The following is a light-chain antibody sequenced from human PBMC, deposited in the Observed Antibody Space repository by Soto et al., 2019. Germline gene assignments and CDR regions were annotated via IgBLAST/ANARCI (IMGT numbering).Light chain of an antibody. Sequence: IVLTPSPATLSLSPEERATLSCRASQSVSSYLAWYQQKPGQAPRLLIYDASNRATGIPARFSGSGSGTDFTLTISSLAPEDFAVYYCQQRSNWLTFGGGTKVDIK. CDR2: DAS. CDR3: QQRSNWLT. J-gene: IGKJ4*01. V-gene: IGKV3-11*01. CDR1: QSVSSY.